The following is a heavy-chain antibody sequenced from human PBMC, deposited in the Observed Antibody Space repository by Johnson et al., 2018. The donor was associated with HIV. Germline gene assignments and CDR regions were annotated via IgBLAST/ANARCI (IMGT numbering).Heavy chain of an antibody. Sequence: QMLLVESGGGVVQPGRSLRLSCAASGFTFSSYAMHWVRQAPGKGLEWVAVISYDGSNKYYADSVKGRFTISRDNSKNTLYLQMNSLRTEDTAMYYCAGSGSSGYPDAFDIWGQGTMVTVSS. V-gene: IGHV3-30-3*01. CDR2: ISYDGSNK. J-gene: IGHJ3*02. D-gene: IGHD3-22*01. CDR1: GFTFSSYA. CDR3: AGSGSSGYPDAFDI.